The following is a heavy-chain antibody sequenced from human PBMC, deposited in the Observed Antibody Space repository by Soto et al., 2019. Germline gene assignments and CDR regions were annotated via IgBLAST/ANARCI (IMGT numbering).Heavy chain of an antibody. J-gene: IGHJ4*02. CDR1: GYTFTRYY. CDR3: AREKDGSYGIDY. D-gene: IGHD1-26*01. Sequence: ASVKVSCKASGYTFTRYYMHWVRQAPGQGLEWMGIINPGGGTTSYAQKFQGRVTMTRDTSTSTVYMELTSLRSEDTAVYYCAREKDGSYGIDYWGQGTLVTVSS. CDR2: INPGGGTT. V-gene: IGHV1-46*01.